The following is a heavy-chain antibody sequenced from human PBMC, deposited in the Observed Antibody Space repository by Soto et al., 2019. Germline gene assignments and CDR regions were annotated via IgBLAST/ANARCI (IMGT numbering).Heavy chain of an antibody. CDR1: GGTFSSYA. CDR3: ARDSVRAAAGILGVLEY. D-gene: IGHD6-13*01. V-gene: IGHV1-69*13. J-gene: IGHJ4*02. Sequence: VASVKVSCKASGGTFSSYAISWVRQAPGQGLEWMGGIIPIFGTANYAQKFQGRVTITADESTSTAYMDLSSLRSEDTPVYYCARDSVRAAAGILGVLEYWAQGTLVTVSS. CDR2: IIPIFGTA.